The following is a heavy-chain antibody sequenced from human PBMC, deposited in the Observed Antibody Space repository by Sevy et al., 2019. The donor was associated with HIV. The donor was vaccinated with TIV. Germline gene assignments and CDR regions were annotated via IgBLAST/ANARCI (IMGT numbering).Heavy chain of an antibody. CDR1: GFTFSSYG. CDR3: AKDNDRPGYYTPSYYYGMDV. Sequence: GGSLRLSCAASGFTFSSYGMHWVRQAPGKGLEWVAFIRYDGSNKYYADSVKGRFTISRDNSKNTRYLQMNSLRAEDTAGYYCAKDNDRPGYYTPSYYYGMDVWGQGTTVTVSS. V-gene: IGHV3-30*02. D-gene: IGHD3-3*01. CDR2: IRYDGSNK. J-gene: IGHJ6*02.